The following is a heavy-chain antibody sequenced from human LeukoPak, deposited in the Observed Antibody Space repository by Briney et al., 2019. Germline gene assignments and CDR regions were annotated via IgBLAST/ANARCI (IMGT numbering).Heavy chain of an antibody. V-gene: IGHV3-33*01. CDR1: GFTFSSYG. CDR3: ARGSGVQVWSSLDY. Sequence: GRSLRLSCAASGFTFSSYGMHWVRQAPGKGLEWVAVIWYDGSNDYYANSVKGRFTISRDNSKNTLYLQMNSLRAEDTAVYYCARGSGVQVWSSLDYWGQGTLVTVSS. D-gene: IGHD5-18*01. CDR2: IWYDGSND. J-gene: IGHJ4*02.